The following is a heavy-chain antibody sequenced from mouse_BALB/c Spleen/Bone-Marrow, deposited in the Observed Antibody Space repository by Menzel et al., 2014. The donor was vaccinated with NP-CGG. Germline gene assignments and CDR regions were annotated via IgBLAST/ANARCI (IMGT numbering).Heavy chain of an antibody. D-gene: IGHD2-2*01. Sequence: VQLQQSGAELVRPGTSVKVSCKASGYAFTNYLIEWVKQRPGQGLEWIGVISPGSGSSNYNENFKGKATLTADRSSSTAYMLLSSLTSDDSAVYFCARSRGYDVGPFAFWGQGTLVTVSA. V-gene: IGHV1-54*01. J-gene: IGHJ3*01. CDR2: ISPGSGSS. CDR3: ARSRGYDVGPFAF. CDR1: GYAFTNYL.